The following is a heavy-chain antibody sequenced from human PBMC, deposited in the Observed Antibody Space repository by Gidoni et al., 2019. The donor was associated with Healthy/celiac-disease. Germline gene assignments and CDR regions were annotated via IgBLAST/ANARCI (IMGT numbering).Heavy chain of an antibody. J-gene: IGHJ6*02. Sequence: QVQLVESGGGVVQPGRSLRLSCAASGFTFSSYAMHWVRQAPGKGLEWVAVISYDGSNKYYADSVKGRFTISRDNSKNTLYLQMNSLRAEDTAVYYCARAGEVLRFLEWLSHYYGMDVWGQGTTVTVSS. CDR3: ARAGEVLRFLEWLSHYYGMDV. V-gene: IGHV3-30-3*01. CDR1: GFTFSSYA. CDR2: ISYDGSNK. D-gene: IGHD3-3*01.